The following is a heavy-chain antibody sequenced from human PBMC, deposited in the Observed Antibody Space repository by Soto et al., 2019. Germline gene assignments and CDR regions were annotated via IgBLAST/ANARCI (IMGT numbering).Heavy chain of an antibody. V-gene: IGHV3-15*01. Sequence: GGSLRLSCAASGFTFSNAWMSWVRQAPGKGLEWVGRIKSKTDGGTTDYAAPVKGRFTITRDESKNTVYLQMNSLKTEDTAVYYCTTYIVVVPAAVGGWFDPWGQGTLVTVSS. J-gene: IGHJ5*02. CDR1: GFTFSNAW. D-gene: IGHD2-2*01. CDR2: IKSKTDGGTT. CDR3: TTYIVVVPAAVGGWFDP.